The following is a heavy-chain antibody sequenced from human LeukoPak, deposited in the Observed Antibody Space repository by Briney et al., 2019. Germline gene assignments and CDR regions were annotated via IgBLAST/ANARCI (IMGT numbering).Heavy chain of an antibody. D-gene: IGHD2-15*01. Sequence: SETLSLTCTVSGGSINNYYWSWIRQPAGKGLEWIGRIYTRGSTNYNPSLKSRITMSVDTSKNQFSLKLSSVTAADTSVYYCARGRYCSADICSGGDAFDIWGQGTMVSVSS. J-gene: IGHJ3*02. CDR2: IYTRGST. V-gene: IGHV4-4*07. CDR3: ARGRYCSADICSGGDAFDI. CDR1: GGSINNYY.